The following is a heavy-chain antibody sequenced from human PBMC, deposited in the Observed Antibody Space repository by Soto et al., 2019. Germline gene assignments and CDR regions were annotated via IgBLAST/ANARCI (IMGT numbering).Heavy chain of an antibody. V-gene: IGHV4-38-2*01. CDR3: VLREGFGELLYAFDI. J-gene: IGHJ3*02. CDR1: GYSISSGYY. CDR2: IYHSGST. Sequence: SETLSLTCAVPGYSISSGYYWGWIRQPPGKGLEWIGSIYHSGSTYYNPSLKSRVTISVDTSKNQFSLKLSSVTAADTAVYYCVLREGFGELLYAFDIWGQGTMVTV. D-gene: IGHD3-10*01.